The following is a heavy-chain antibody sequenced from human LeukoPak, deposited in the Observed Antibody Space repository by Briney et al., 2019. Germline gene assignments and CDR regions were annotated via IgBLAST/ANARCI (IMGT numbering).Heavy chain of an antibody. V-gene: IGHV4-31*03. J-gene: IGHJ5*02. CDR3: ARRRSGLNWFDP. CDR1: GGSINSGGYY. CDR2: IYYSGTT. Sequence: SQTLSLTCTVSGGSINSGGYYWSWIRQHPGKGLEWIGYIYYSGTTYYNPSLKSRVTISVDTSKNQFSLNLSSVTAADTAVYYCARRRSGLNWFDPWGQGTLVTVSS.